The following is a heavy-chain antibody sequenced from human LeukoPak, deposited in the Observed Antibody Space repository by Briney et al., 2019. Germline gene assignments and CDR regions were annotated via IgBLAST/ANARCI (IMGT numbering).Heavy chain of an antibody. CDR1: GDSITGYY. J-gene: IGHJ4*02. CDR2: INHSGST. V-gene: IGHV4-34*01. CDR3: ARRRVVVPAAPPEYYFDY. Sequence: ETLSLTCSVSGDSITGYYWSWIRPPPGKGLEWIGEINHSGSTNYNPSLKSRVTISVDTSKNQFSLKLSSVTAADTAVYYCARRRVVVPAAPPEYYFDYWGQGTLVTVSS. D-gene: IGHD2-2*01.